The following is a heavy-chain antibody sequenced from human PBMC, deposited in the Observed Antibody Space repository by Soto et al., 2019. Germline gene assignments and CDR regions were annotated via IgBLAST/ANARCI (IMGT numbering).Heavy chain of an antibody. Sequence: EASLTVSCKTSGCTFSSYAISWVRQAPGQGSEWMGGIIPIFGTANYAQKFQGRVTITADESTSTAYMELSSLRSEDTAVYYCARTDSYCTNGVCYSTWFDPWGQGTLVTSPQ. CDR3: ARTDSYCTNGVCYSTWFDP. J-gene: IGHJ5*02. CDR1: GCTFSSYA. D-gene: IGHD2-8*01. V-gene: IGHV1-69*13. CDR2: IIPIFGTA.